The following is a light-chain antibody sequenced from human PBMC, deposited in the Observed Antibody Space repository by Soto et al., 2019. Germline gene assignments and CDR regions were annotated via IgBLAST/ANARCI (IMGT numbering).Light chain of an antibody. CDR2: KGS. V-gene: IGKV1-5*03. CDR1: ESISGW. J-gene: IGKJ2*01. Sequence: DIQLTQSPFTLSASVGDRVTITCRASESISGWLAWYQQIPGKAPRLLIYKGSTLESGVPSRFSGSGFGTEFTLNISSLQPDDFATYYCQQYNSFPYTFGQGTKLEIK. CDR3: QQYNSFPYT.